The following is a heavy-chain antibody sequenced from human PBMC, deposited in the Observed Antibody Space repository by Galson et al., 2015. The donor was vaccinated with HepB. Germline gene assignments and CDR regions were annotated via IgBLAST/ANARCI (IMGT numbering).Heavy chain of an antibody. CDR1: GFTFSNYG. D-gene: IGHD2-2*01. V-gene: IGHV3-30*18. CDR3: AKAVYCSSSSCYLDY. J-gene: IGHJ4*02. Sequence: SLRLSCAASGFTFSNYGMHWVRQAPGKGLEWVAVISYDGSNKYYADSVKGRFTISRDNSKNTLYLQMNILRAEDTAVYYCAKAVYCSSSSCYLDYWGQGTLVTVSS. CDR2: ISYDGSNK.